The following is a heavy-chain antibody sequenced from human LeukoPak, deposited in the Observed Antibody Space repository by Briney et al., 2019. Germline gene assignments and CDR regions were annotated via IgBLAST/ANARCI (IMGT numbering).Heavy chain of an antibody. CDR1: DDPINSGVYY. J-gene: IGHJ6*03. Sequence: KPSETLSLTCTVSDDPINSGVYYWNWIRQPAGKGLEWIGHIYTSGTTTNSNPSLKSRVAISLDTSKNHFSLKLSSVTAADTAVYYCARAKKRSWRSRNFYLDVWGKGTTVTVSS. V-gene: IGHV4-61*09. CDR3: ARAKKRSWRSRNFYLDV. D-gene: IGHD3-3*01. CDR2: IYTSGTTT.